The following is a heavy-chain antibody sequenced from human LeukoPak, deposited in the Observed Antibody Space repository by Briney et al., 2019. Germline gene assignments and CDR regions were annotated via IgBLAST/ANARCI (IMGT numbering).Heavy chain of an antibody. Sequence: GASVKVYCTASGYTFTSYAMHWVRQAPGQRLEWMGWINAGNGNTKYSQKFQGRVTITRDTSASTAYMELSSLRSEDTAVYYCARAGQWQYYFDYWGQGTLVTVSS. J-gene: IGHJ4*02. CDR1: GYTFTSYA. CDR3: ARAGQWQYYFDY. V-gene: IGHV1-3*01. D-gene: IGHD6-19*01. CDR2: INAGNGNT.